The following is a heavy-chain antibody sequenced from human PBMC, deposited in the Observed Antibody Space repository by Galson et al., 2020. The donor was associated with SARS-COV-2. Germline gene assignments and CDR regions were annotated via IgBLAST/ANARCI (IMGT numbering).Heavy chain of an antibody. CDR2: ISFDGND. V-gene: IGHV3-33*01. D-gene: IGHD2-2*02. J-gene: IGHJ5*02. Sequence: GESLKISCETSGFMFNTFGMQWVRQAPGKGLEWVAFISFDGNDYYADSVKGRFTVSRDNSKNTLYLQMNSLRGEDTAVYYCARDRFCTPTTCYNWFDPWGHGTLVTVSS. CDR1: GFMFNTFG. CDR3: ARDRFCTPTTCYNWFDP.